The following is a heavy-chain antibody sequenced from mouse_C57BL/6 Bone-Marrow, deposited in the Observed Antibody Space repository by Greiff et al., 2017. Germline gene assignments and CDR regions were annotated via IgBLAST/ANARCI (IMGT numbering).Heavy chain of an antibody. D-gene: IGHD2-4*01. CDR2: FYPGSGSI. CDR1: GYTFTEYT. Sequence: QVQLKESGAELVKPGASVKLSCKASGYTFTEYTIHWVKQRFGQGLEWIGWFYPGSGSIKYNEKFKDKATLTADKSSSTVYMELSRLTSEDSAVXFCARHEDYDYDVWFAYWGQGTLVTVSA. V-gene: IGHV1-62-2*01. CDR3: ARHEDYDYDVWFAY. J-gene: IGHJ3*01.